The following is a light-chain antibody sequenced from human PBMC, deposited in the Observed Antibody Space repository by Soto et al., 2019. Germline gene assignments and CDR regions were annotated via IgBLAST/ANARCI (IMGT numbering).Light chain of an antibody. V-gene: IGLV2-14*01. J-gene: IGLJ1*01. Sequence: QSVLTQPASVSGSPGQSITISCTGTSSDVGGYNYVSWYQQHPGKAPKLMNYDVSNRPSGVSNRFSGSKSGNTASLTISGLQAEYEADYYCSSYTSSSTARYVFGTGTKVTVL. CDR2: DVS. CDR3: SSYTSSSTARYV. CDR1: SSDVGGYNY.